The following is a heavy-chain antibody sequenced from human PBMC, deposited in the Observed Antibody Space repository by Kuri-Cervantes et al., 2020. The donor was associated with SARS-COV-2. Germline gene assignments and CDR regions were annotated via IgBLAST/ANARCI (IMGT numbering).Heavy chain of an antibody. CDR3: ARDRTGFDY. D-gene: IGHD1-1*01. Sequence: LRLSCIVSGDSISSGSYYWSWIRQPAGKGLEWIGRIYTSGSTTYNPSLQSRVSMSLDTSKNQFSLKLSSVTAADTAVYYCARDRTGFDYWGQGTLVTVSS. J-gene: IGHJ4*02. CDR1: GDSISSGSYY. CDR2: IYTSGST. V-gene: IGHV4-61*02.